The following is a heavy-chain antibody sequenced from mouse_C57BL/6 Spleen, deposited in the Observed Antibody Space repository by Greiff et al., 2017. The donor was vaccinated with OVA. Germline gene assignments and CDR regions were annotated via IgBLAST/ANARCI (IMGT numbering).Heavy chain of an antibody. D-gene: IGHD1-1*01. CDR3: ARWDGSSPAKAMDY. CDR2: IYPGDGDT. V-gene: IGHV1-80*01. Sequence: VQLQQPGAELVKPGASVKISCKASGYAFSSYWMNWVKQRPGKGLEWIGQIYPGDGDTNYNGTFQGKATLTAAKSSSTAYMQLSSLITKDSAVDVGARWDGSSPAKAMDYWGQGTSVTVSS. J-gene: IGHJ4*01. CDR1: GYAFSSYW.